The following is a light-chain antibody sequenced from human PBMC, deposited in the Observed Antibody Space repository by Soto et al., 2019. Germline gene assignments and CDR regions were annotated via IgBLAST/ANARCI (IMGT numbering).Light chain of an antibody. CDR2: EVS. J-gene: IGLJ1*01. V-gene: IGLV2-8*01. Sequence: QSVLTQPPSASGSPGQSVTISCTGTSNDVGGYNFVSWYQQHPGKAPKLMIFEVSKRPSGVPDRFSGSKSGSTASLTVSGLQAEDEADYYCSSYAGNTIYYVFGTGTKVT. CDR1: SNDVGGYNF. CDR3: SSYAGNTIYYV.